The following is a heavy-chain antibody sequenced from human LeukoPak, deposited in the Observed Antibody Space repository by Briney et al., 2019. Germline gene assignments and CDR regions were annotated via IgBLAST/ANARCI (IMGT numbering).Heavy chain of an antibody. J-gene: IGHJ5*02. CDR2: IYHSGST. V-gene: IGHV4-39*07. CDR1: GGSISSSSYY. Sequence: PSETLSLTCTVSGGSISSSSYYWGWIRQPPGKGLEWIGSIYHSGSTYYNPSLKSRVTISVDTSKNQFSLKLSSVTAADTAVYYCASQVRADTWGQGTLVTVSS. CDR3: ASQVRADT. D-gene: IGHD1-26*01.